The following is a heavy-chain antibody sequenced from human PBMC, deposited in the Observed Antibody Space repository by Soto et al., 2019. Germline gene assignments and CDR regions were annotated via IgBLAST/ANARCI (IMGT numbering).Heavy chain of an antibody. CDR3: ARGAPAFIQR. J-gene: IGHJ1*01. CDR2: IYHSGST. CDR1: GGSISSGGYS. V-gene: IGHV4-30-2*01. D-gene: IGHD3-3*02. Sequence: SETLSLTCAVSGGSISSGGYSWSWIRQPPGKGLEWIGYIYHSGSTYYNPSLKSRVTISVDRSKNQFSLKLSSVNAADTAVYYCARGAPAFIQRWGQGTLVTVSS.